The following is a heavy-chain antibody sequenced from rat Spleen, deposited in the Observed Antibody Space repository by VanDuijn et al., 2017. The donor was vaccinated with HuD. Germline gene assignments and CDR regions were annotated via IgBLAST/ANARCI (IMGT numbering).Heavy chain of an antibody. D-gene: IGHD1-4*01. J-gene: IGHJ2*01. CDR3: ARHGTRAYYFDY. CDR2: ITNTGGGT. V-gene: IGHV5-31*01. Sequence: EVQLVESGGGLVQPGRSLKLSCAASGFTFSNYGMHWIRQAPGKGLDWVASITNTGGGTYYPDSVEGRFTISRDNAKSTLYLQMDSLRSEDTATYYCARHGTRAYYFDYWGQGVMVTVSS. CDR1: GFTFSNYG.